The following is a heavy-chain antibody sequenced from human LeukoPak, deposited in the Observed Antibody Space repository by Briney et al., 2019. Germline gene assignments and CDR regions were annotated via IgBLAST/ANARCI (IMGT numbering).Heavy chain of an antibody. J-gene: IGHJ3*02. CDR3: ARAVRSPSAFDI. V-gene: IGHV4-30-4*01. CDR1: GGSISSGDYY. Sequence: PSETLSLTCTVSGGSISSGDYYWSWIRQPPGKGLEWIGYIYYSGSTYYNPSLKSRVTISVDTSKNQFSLKLSSVTAADTAVYYCARAVRSPSAFDIWGQGTMVTVSS. CDR2: IYYSGST.